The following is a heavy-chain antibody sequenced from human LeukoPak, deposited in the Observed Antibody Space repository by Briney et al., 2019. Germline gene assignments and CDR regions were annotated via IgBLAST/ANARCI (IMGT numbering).Heavy chain of an antibody. Sequence: SETLSLTCIVPGGSITNFYWSWIRQPAGKGLQWIGRISSRGDTNYNPSLKSRVFMSIDTSKNQFSLKLLSLTAADTAVYYCAREYGDFDYWGRGTLVTVSS. CDR2: ISSRGDT. J-gene: IGHJ4*02. CDR1: GGSITNFY. CDR3: AREYGDFDY. V-gene: IGHV4-4*07. D-gene: IGHD4-17*01.